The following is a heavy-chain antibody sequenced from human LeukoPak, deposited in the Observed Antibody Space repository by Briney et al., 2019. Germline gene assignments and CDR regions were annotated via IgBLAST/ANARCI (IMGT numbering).Heavy chain of an antibody. CDR3: ARAPSEIGGYYPEYFRH. V-gene: IGHV3-74*01. Sequence: SGGSLRPSCAASGFTLSSYWMHWVRHAPGKGLVWVSRIKSDGRTNYADSVKGRFTISRDNAKNTVSLQMNSLRAEDTGVYYCARAPSEIGGYYPEYFRHWGQGTLVIVSS. CDR1: GFTLSSYW. J-gene: IGHJ1*01. CDR2: IKSDGRT. D-gene: IGHD3-22*01.